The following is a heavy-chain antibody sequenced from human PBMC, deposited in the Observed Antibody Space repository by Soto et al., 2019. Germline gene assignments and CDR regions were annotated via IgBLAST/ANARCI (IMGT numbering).Heavy chain of an antibody. CDR2: IHHSGST. CDR3: ARSFGLYAIDQ. Sequence: QMQIQESGPGLVKPSETLSLTCAVSSASIISEQRWSWVRQPPGKGLEWIGEIHHSGSTNNNPSLRRRVIMSVDKPKNQFSLKLNSVTAADTAVYYCARSFGLYAIDQWGQGTRVIVSS. J-gene: IGHJ4*02. V-gene: IGHV4-4*02. D-gene: IGHD6-19*01. CDR1: SASIISEQR.